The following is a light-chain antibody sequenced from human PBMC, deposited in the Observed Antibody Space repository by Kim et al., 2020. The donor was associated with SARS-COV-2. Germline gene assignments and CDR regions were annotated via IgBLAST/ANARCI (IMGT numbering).Light chain of an antibody. V-gene: IGLV1-40*01. CDR3: QSYDYSLTLWV. Sequence: QSVLTQPPSVSGAPGQTVTISCTGSSSNIGAGYDVHWYQQLPGATPKLLIYSNTNRPSGVPDRFSGSKSGASASLAITGLQADDEADYYCQSYDYSLTLWVFGGGTQLTVL. CDR2: SNT. J-gene: IGLJ3*02. CDR1: SSNIGAGYD.